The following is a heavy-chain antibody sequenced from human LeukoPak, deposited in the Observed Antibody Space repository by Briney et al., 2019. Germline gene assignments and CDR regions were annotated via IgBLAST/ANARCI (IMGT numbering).Heavy chain of an antibody. CDR2: ISYDGSNK. CDR3: ARAGYDGIDY. D-gene: IGHD5-12*01. V-gene: IGHV3-30*04. Sequence: PGRSLRLSCAASGFTFSSYAMHWVRQAPGKGLEWVAVISYDGSNKYYADSVKGRFTISRDNSKNTLYLQMNRLRAEDTAVYYCARAGYDGIDYWGQGTLVTVSS. CDR1: GFTFSSYA. J-gene: IGHJ4*02.